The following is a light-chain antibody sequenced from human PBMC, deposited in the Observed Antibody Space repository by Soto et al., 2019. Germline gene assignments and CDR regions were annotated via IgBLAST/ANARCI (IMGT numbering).Light chain of an antibody. CDR1: QSISSW. V-gene: IGKV1-5*03. CDR2: KAS. Sequence: DIQMTQSPSTLSASVGDRVTITCRASQSISSWLAWYQQKPEKAPNLLIYKASSLESGVPSRFSATGSGTEFTLTISTLQPDEFATYYCQKYIRYPLPFGQGTRLEI. J-gene: IGKJ5*01. CDR3: QKYIRYPLP.